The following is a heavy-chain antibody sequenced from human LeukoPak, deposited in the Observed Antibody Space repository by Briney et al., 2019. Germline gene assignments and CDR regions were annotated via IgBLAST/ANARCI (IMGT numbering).Heavy chain of an antibody. V-gene: IGHV3-15*01. D-gene: IGHD1-26*01. CDR2: IKSDVDGGTA. Sequence: GGSLRLSCAVSGLYFPELWMSWVRLSPGKGLEWIGRIKSDVDGGTADYMTSVKGRFTISRDASKYTLYLQRSSPKTEDTGIYYCMSDRRIQVGFDYWGRGTLVTVSS. CDR1: GLYFPELW. J-gene: IGHJ4*02. CDR3: MSDRRIQVGFDY.